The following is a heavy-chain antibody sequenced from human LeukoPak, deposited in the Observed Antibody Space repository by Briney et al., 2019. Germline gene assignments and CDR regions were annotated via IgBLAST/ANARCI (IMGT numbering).Heavy chain of an antibody. CDR2: ISGNTSVK. J-gene: IGHJ5*02. CDR1: GFTFTGYS. D-gene: IGHD2-15*01. Sequence: VGSLRLSSEASGFTFTGYSMNWVRQAPGKGLEWVSYISGNTSVKYYADSVKGRFTISRDNTKNSLYLQMNSLRAEDTAVYYCARDCSGGTCYRIRRFDPWGQGTLVTVSS. CDR3: ARDCSGGTCYRIRRFDP. V-gene: IGHV3-48*04.